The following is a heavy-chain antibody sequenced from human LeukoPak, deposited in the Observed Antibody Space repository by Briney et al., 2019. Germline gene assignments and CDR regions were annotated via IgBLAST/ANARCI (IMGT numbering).Heavy chain of an antibody. V-gene: IGHV1-2*06. Sequence: ASVKVSCKASGYTFTGYYMHWVRQAPGQGLEWMGRINPNSGGTNYAQKFQGRVTMTRDTSISTAYMELSRLRSDDTAVYYCARGDYDIHPLVDYWGQGTLVTVSS. J-gene: IGHJ4*02. CDR1: GYTFTGYY. CDR2: INPNSGGT. D-gene: IGHD3-9*01. CDR3: ARGDYDIHPLVDY.